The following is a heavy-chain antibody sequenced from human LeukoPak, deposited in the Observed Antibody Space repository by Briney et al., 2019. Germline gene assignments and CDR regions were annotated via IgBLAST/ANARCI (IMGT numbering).Heavy chain of an antibody. D-gene: IGHD6-25*01. CDR1: GYSFTSYW. V-gene: IGHV5-51*01. J-gene: IGHJ5*01. Sequence: GESLKISCKGSGYSFTSYWIGWVRQMPGKGLEWMGIIYPGDSDTKYSRSFQGQVIISADKSTITAYLQWGSLKASDTAMYYCARRQAAAVNWFDSWGQGTLVTVSS. CDR3: ARRQAAAVNWFDS. CDR2: IYPGDSDT.